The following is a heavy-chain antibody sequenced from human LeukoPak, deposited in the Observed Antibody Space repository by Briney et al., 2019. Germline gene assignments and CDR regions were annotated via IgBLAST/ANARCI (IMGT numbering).Heavy chain of an antibody. Sequence: SETLSLTCAVYGGSFSGYYWSWIRQPPGKGLEWIGEINHSGSTNYNPSLKSRVTISVDTSKNQFSLKLSSVTAADTAVYYCAREFHYYGSGSSFGDWGQGTLVTVSS. CDR3: AREFHYYGSGSSFGD. D-gene: IGHD3-10*01. CDR1: GGSFSGYY. J-gene: IGHJ4*02. V-gene: IGHV4-34*01. CDR2: INHSGST.